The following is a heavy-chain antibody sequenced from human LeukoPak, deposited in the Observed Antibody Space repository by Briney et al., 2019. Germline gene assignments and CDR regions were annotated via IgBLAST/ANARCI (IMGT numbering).Heavy chain of an antibody. Sequence: GESLKISCKSSAYSFTTNWIGWVRQMPGKGLEWMGIIYPDDFDTRYSPSFQGQVTISVDKSIRTVYLQWSSLKASDTAMYYCARQRPTLQLAGRDAFDIWGQGTMVIVPS. CDR2: IYPDDFDT. CDR1: AYSFTTNW. V-gene: IGHV5-51*01. CDR3: ARQRPTLQLAGRDAFDI. D-gene: IGHD1-1*01. J-gene: IGHJ3*02.